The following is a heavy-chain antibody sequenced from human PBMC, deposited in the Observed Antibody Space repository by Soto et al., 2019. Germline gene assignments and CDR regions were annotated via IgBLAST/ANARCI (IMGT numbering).Heavy chain of an antibody. V-gene: IGHV1-69*06. D-gene: IGHD3-10*01. CDR3: ARVGGLWFGDKSYYYYGMDV. J-gene: IGHJ6*02. CDR1: GGTFSSHA. Sequence: SVKVSCKASGGTFSSHAISWVRQAPGQGLEWMGGIIPIFGTANYAQKFQGRVTITANKSTSTAYMELSSLRSEDTAVYYCARVGGLWFGDKSYYYYGMDVWGQRTTVTVSS. CDR2: IIPIFGTA.